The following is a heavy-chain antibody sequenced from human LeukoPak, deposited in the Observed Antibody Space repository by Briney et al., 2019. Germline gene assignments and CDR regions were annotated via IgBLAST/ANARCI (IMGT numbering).Heavy chain of an antibody. CDR2: IRYDGSNK. Sequence: QTGGSLRLSCAAPGFTFSSYGMHWVRQAPGKGLEWVAFIRYDGSNKYYADSVKGRFTISRDNSKNTLYLQMNSLRAEDTAVYYCARGISIAAAGTYWGQGTLVTVSS. CDR1: GFTFSSYG. D-gene: IGHD6-13*01. J-gene: IGHJ4*02. V-gene: IGHV3-30*02. CDR3: ARGISIAAAGTY.